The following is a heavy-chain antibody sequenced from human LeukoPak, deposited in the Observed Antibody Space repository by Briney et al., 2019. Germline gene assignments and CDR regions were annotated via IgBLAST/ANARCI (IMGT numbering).Heavy chain of an antibody. V-gene: IGHV4-38-2*02. D-gene: IGHD3-22*01. J-gene: IGHJ4*02. CDR2: VYHSGST. CDR3: ARQFYYDSSGYYAFDY. Sequence: SETLSLTCTVSGYSISSGYYWGWIRPSPGKGLEWIGSVYHSGSTYYNPSLKSRVTISVDTSKNQFSLKLSSVTAADTAVYYCARQFYYDSSGYYAFDYWGQGTLVTVSS. CDR1: GYSISSGYY.